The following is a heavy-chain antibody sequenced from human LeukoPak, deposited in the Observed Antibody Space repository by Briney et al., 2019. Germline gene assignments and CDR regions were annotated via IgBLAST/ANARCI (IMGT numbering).Heavy chain of an antibody. D-gene: IGHD3-22*01. Sequence: GRSLRLSCAASGFTFSSYGMHWVRQAPGKGLEWVAVIWYDGSSKYYADSVKGRFTISRDNSKNTLYLQMNSLRAEDTAVYYCARDPGYYDSSGYCDYWGQGTLVTVSS. V-gene: IGHV3-33*01. J-gene: IGHJ4*02. CDR1: GFTFSSYG. CDR2: IWYDGSSK. CDR3: ARDPGYYDSSGYCDY.